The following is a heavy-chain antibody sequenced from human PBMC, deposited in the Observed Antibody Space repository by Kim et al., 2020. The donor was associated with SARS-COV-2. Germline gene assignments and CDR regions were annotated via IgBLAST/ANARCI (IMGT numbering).Heavy chain of an antibody. J-gene: IGHJ4*02. CDR3: ARADSYYDILTGYRGFDY. D-gene: IGHD3-9*01. V-gene: IGHV3-74*01. Sequence: VKGRFTISSDKAKNTLYLQMNSLRAEDTAVYYCARADSYYDILTGYRGFDYWGQGTLVTVSS.